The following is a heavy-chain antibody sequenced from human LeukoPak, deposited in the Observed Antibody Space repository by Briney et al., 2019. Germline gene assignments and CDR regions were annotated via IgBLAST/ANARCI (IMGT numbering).Heavy chain of an antibody. V-gene: IGHV4-34*01. CDR2: INHSGST. CDR3: ARSTVTRNIDY. CDR1: GGSFSGYY. D-gene: IGHD4-17*01. Sequence: SETLSLTCAVYGGSFSGYYWSWIRQPPGKGLEWIGEINHSGSTNYNPSLKSRVTISVDTSKNQFSLKLSSVTAADTAVYYCARSTVTRNIDYWGQGTLVTVSS. J-gene: IGHJ4*02.